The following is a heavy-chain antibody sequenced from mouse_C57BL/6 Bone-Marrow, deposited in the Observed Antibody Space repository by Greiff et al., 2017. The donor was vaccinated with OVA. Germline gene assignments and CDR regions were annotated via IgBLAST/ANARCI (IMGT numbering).Heavy chain of an antibody. Sequence: EVQLQQSGAELVKPGASVKLSCTASGFTFTDYYMHWVKQSPEQGLEWIGRIDPEDGDTNYAPQFQGKATLTADTSSNTAYLQLSSLTSEDPAVYYCASSYYDAWFAFWVRGTRVTVTA. CDR3: ASSYYDAWFAF. CDR1: GFTFTDYY. CDR2: IDPEDGDT. J-gene: IGHJ3*01. V-gene: IGHV14-2*01. D-gene: IGHD2-12*01.